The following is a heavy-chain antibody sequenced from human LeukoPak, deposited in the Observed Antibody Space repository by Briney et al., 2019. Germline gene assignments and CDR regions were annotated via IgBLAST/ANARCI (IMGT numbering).Heavy chain of an antibody. CDR3: ARAVGGGTAAAGNYYYYYMDV. CDR1: GGTFSSYA. V-gene: IGHV1-69*05. J-gene: IGHJ6*03. Sequence: SVKVSCKASGGTFSSYAISWVRQAPGQGLEWMGGIIPIFGTANYAQKFQGRVTITTDESTSTAYTELSSLRSEDTAVYYCARAVGGGTAAAGNYYYYYMDVWGKGTTVTVSS. CDR2: IIPIFGTA. D-gene: IGHD6-13*01.